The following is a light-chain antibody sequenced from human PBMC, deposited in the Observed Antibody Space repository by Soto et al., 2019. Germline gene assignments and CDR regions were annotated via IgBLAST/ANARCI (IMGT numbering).Light chain of an antibody. CDR2: GAS. CDR3: QQYGSSPFT. Sequence: EFVLTQSPCTLSLSPGERATLSCRASQSVSSSYLAWYQQKPGQAPRLLIYGASSRATGIPDRFSGSGSGTDFTLTISRLEPEDFAVYYCQQYGSSPFTFGPGTKVDIK. J-gene: IGKJ3*01. V-gene: IGKV3-20*01. CDR1: QSVSSSY.